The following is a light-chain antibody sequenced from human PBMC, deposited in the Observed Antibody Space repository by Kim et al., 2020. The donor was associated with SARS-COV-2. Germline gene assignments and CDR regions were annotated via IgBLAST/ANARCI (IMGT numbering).Light chain of an antibody. CDR2: EDD. CDR3: QSFDSSTWV. Sequence: GKTVTISCTPDSGTIASNFVQWLQQRPGSSPTTVIFEDDRRPSGVPDRFSGSVDVSSNSASLTISGLKTEDEADYYCQSFDSSTWVFGGGTQLTVL. J-gene: IGLJ3*02. CDR1: SGTIASNF. V-gene: IGLV6-57*01.